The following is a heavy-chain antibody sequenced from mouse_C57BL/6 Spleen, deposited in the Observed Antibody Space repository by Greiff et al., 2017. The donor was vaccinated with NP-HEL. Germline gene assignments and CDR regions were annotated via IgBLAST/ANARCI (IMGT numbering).Heavy chain of an antibody. J-gene: IGHJ4*01. Sequence: EVKLVESGGGLVKPGGSLKLSCAASGFTFSDYGMHWVRQAPEKGLEWVAYISSGSSTIYYADTVKGRFTISRDNAKNTLFLQMTSLRSEDTAMYYWARPGIVSKVDYYAMDYWGQGTSVTVSS. CDR1: GFTFSDYG. D-gene: IGHD2-5*01. V-gene: IGHV5-17*01. CDR3: ARPGIVSKVDYYAMDY. CDR2: ISSGSSTI.